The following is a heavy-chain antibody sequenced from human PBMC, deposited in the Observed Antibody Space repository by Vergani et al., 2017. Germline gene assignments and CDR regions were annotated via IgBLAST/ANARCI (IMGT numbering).Heavy chain of an antibody. CDR3: ARTADFWSGWDY. D-gene: IGHD3-3*01. Sequence: QVTLKESGPVLVKPTETLTPTCTVSGFSLSNARMGVSWIRQPPGKALEWLAHIFSNDEKSYSTSLKSRLTISKDTSKSQVVLTMTNMDTVDAATYYCARTADFWSGWDYWGQGTLVTVSS. V-gene: IGHV2-26*01. CDR1: GFSLSNARMG. CDR2: IFSNDEK. J-gene: IGHJ4*02.